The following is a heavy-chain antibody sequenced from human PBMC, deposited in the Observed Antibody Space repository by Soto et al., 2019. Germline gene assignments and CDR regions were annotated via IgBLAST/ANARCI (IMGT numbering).Heavy chain of an antibody. CDR3: AREGDGYNQDAFDI. J-gene: IGHJ3*02. CDR2: IYSGGST. CDR1: GFTVSSNY. Sequence: GGSLRLSCAASGFTVSSNYMSWVRQAPGKGLEWVSVIYSGGSTYYADSVKGRFTISRDNAKNSLYLQMNSLRAEDTAVYYCAREGDGYNQDAFDIWGQGTMVTVSS. V-gene: IGHV3-53*01. D-gene: IGHD5-12*01.